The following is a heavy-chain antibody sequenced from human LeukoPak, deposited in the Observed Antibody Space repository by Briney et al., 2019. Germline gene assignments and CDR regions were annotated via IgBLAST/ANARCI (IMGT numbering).Heavy chain of an antibody. CDR3: ARRQVRFEHRLPRRYYYYYMDV. V-gene: IGHV4-34*01. CDR1: GGSFSGYY. CDR2: INHSGST. J-gene: IGHJ6*03. D-gene: IGHD2-21*02. Sequence: SETLSLTCAVYGGSFSGYYWSWIRQPPGKGLEWIGEINHSGSTNYNPSLKSRVTISVDTSKNQFSLKLSSVTAADTAVYYCARRQVRFEHRLPRRYYYYYMDVWGKGTTVTVSS.